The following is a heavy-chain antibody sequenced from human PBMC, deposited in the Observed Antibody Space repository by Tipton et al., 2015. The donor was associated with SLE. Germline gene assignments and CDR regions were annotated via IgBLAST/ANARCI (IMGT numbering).Heavy chain of an antibody. V-gene: IGHV4-39*07. CDR1: GGSIGSSSYY. CDR3: ARDGDRYCSSTSCYPVWYFDY. J-gene: IGHJ4*02. CDR2: IYYSGST. Sequence: TLSLTCTVSGGSIGSSSYYWGWIRQPPGKGLEWIGSIYYSGSTYYNPSLKSRVTISVDTSKNQFSLKLSSVTAADTAAYYCARDGDRYCSSTSCYPVWYFDYWGQGTLVTVSS. D-gene: IGHD2-2*01.